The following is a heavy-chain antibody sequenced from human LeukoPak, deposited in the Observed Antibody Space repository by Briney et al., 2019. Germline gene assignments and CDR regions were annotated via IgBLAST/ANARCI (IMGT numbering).Heavy chain of an antibody. CDR2: ISSSSSYI. J-gene: IGHJ4*02. Sequence: GGSLRLSCAASGFSFDTCAMNWVRQAPGKGLEWVSSISSSSSYIYYTDSVKGRFTISRDNAKNSLYLQMNSLRAEDTAVYYCAREPAGYNFDYWGQGTLVTVSS. V-gene: IGHV3-21*01. D-gene: IGHD5-24*01. CDR3: AREPAGYNFDY. CDR1: GFSFDTCA.